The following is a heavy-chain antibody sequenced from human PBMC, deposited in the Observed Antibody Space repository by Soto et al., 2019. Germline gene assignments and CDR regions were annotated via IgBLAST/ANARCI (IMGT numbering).Heavy chain of an antibody. CDR3: AKDGGGYYDSSGYYHFDY. Sequence: GGSLRLSCAASGFTFDDYTMHWVRQAPGKGLERVSLISWDGGSTYYADSVKGRFTISRDNSKNSLYLQMNSLRTEDTALYYCAKDGGGYYDSSGYYHFDYWGQGTLVTVSS. V-gene: IGHV3-43*01. D-gene: IGHD3-22*01. J-gene: IGHJ4*02. CDR1: GFTFDDYT. CDR2: ISWDGGST.